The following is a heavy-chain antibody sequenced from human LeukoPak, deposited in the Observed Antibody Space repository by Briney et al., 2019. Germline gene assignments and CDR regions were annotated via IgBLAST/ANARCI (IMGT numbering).Heavy chain of an antibody. CDR1: GDTVSSGDHH. Sequence: SQTLSLTCTVSGDTVSSGDHHWSWIRQPPGKGLEWIGYIRYGGSTYYNPSLKSRVIISVDMSKNQFSLSLNSLSAADSAVYYCARAAAVTNSWYYFDYWGQGTLVTVSS. D-gene: IGHD6-13*01. CDR2: IRYGGST. V-gene: IGHV4-30-4*01. CDR3: ARAAAVTNSWYYFDY. J-gene: IGHJ4*02.